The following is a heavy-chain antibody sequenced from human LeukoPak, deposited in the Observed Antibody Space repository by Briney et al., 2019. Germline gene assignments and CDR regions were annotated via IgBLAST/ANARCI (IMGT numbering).Heavy chain of an antibody. J-gene: IGHJ4*02. CDR1: GFTFSNYG. D-gene: IGHD2-21*01. CDR3: AKAPVTTCRGAYCYPFDY. V-gene: IGHV3-23*01. Sequence: PGGSLRLSCGASGFTFSNYGMLWVRQAPGKGLEWVSAISDSGNTYHADSVKGRFTISRDSSKNTLFLQMNRLRPEDAAVYYCAKAPVTTCRGAYCYPFDYWGQGTLVTVSS. CDR2: ISDSGNT.